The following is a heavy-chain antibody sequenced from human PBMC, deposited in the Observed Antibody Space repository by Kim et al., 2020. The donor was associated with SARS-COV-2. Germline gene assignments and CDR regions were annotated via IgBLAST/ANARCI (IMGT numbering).Heavy chain of an antibody. CDR2: VDPSNGNT. CDR1: GYIFTTYY. V-gene: IGHV1-46*01. D-gene: IGHD2-21*01. Sequence: ASVKVSCKASGYIFTTYYIQWVRQAPGQRPEWMGKVDPSNGNTYYAQKFQGRVTMTRDTSTTTVYMELSSLRSEDTAVYYCARNVDYCDDSSFPGLDVSGQGTTVTVSS. J-gene: IGHJ6*02. CDR3: ARNVDYCDDSSFPGLDV.